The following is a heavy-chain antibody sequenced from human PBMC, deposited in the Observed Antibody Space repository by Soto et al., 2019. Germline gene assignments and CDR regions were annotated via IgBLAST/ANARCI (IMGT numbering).Heavy chain of an antibody. Sequence: QVQLVQSGTEVKRPGFSVKVSCKASGGTFSSYAVSWLRQAPGQGLEWMGGIIPMFGTANYAPNFQGRVTITADASTSIAYMDLSRLRSEDTAIYYCATGPFRYLEGTQSYNWFDPWGQGTLVIVSS. CDR2: IIPMFGTA. CDR3: ATGPFRYLEGTQSYNWFDP. V-gene: IGHV1-69*12. J-gene: IGHJ5*02. CDR1: GGTFSSYA. D-gene: IGHD3-9*01.